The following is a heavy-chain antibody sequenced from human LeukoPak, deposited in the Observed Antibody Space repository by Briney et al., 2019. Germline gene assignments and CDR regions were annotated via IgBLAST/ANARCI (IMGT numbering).Heavy chain of an antibody. CDR1: NYTFTSYG. Sequence: ASVKVSCKASNYTFTSYGLSWGRQAPGQGLEWMAWISAYNGNANYGQKFQDRVTLTTDTSTSTSSMELRSLRSDDTAMYYCARLLWVGDEYFFDYWGQGTLVTVSS. D-gene: IGHD3-10*01. J-gene: IGHJ4*02. CDR2: ISAYNGNA. CDR3: ARLLWVGDEYFFDY. V-gene: IGHV1-18*01.